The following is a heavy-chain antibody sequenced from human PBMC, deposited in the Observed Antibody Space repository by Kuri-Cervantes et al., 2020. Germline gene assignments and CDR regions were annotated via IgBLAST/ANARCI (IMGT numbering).Heavy chain of an antibody. CDR3: ARLHEDEPGMGYYYYYMDV. CDR1: GFTFSSYE. V-gene: IGHV3-48*03. D-gene: IGHD6-13*01. Sequence: GESLKISCAASGFTFSSYEMNWVRQAPGKGLEWVSYISSSGSTIYYADSVKGRFTISRDNAKNPLYLQMNSLRAEDTAVYYCARLHEDEPGMGYYYYYMDVWGKGTTVTVSS. J-gene: IGHJ6*03. CDR2: ISSSGSTI.